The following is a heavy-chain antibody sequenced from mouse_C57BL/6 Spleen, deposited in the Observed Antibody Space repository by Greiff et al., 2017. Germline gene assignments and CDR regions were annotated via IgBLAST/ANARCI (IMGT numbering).Heavy chain of an antibody. Sequence: VQLQQPGAELVKPGASVKLSCKASGYTFTSYWMQGLEWIGENDPSDSYTNYNQQYKGKATSTVDTSSSTAYMQLSSLTSEDSAVYYCARGELGPAMDYWGQGTSVTVSS. CDR3: ARGELGPAMDY. D-gene: IGHD4-1*01. CDR2: NDPSDSYT. CDR1: GYTFTSYW. J-gene: IGHJ4*01. V-gene: IGHV1-50*01.